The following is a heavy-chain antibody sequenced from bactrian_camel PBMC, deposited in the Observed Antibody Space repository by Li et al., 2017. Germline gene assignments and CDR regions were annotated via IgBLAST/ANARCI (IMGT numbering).Heavy chain of an antibody. Sequence: LVESGGGSVQAGGSLRLSCVASGDTIGRYCMGWFRQIPDKEREGVASIRSNGGTYYADSVEGRTTISQDGTKTTVYLQMHSLSPDDTAMYYCAADSRLCVVPQRCSGPYCDGRLVGLWGQGTQVTVS. CDR1: GDTIGRYC. J-gene: IGHJ4*01. D-gene: IGHD2*01. CDR2: IRSNGGT. CDR3: AADSRLCVVPQRCSGPYCDGRLVGL. V-gene: IGHV3S55*01.